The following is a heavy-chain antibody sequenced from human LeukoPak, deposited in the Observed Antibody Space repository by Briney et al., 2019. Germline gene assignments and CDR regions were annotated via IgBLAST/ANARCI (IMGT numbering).Heavy chain of an antibody. Sequence: SVKVSCKASGGTFSSSAISWVRQAPGQGPEWLGGIIPIFGSSNYAQNFQDRVTITADESTSTAYMELSSLRSEDTAVYYCARGRSMGLRPWGQGTMVTVSS. CDR2: IIPIFGSS. J-gene: IGHJ3*01. CDR3: ARGRSMGLRP. V-gene: IGHV1-69*13. D-gene: IGHD4-17*01. CDR1: GGTFSSSA.